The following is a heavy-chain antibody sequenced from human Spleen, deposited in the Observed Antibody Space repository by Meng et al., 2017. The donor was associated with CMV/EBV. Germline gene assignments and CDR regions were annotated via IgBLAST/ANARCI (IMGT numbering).Heavy chain of an antibody. D-gene: IGHD3-3*01. Sequence: SETLSLTCTVSGSSISSGSFWGCIRQPPGKRLEWIGTIYRSGTTFYNPSLRGRLTMSVDTSKNQFSLKLSSVTAADTAVYFCARGRFRHTYWGQGTLVTVSS. V-gene: IGHV4-38-2*02. CDR3: ARGRFRHTY. CDR2: IYRSGTT. J-gene: IGHJ4*02. CDR1: GSSISSGSF.